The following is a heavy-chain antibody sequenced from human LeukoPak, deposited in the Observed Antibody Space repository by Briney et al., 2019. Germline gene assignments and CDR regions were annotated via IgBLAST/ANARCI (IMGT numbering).Heavy chain of an antibody. V-gene: IGHV3-9*01. CDR1: GFTFDDYA. CDR2: ISWNSGSI. J-gene: IGHJ6*02. D-gene: IGHD3-10*01. CDR3: AKDIGIGYYYGMDV. Sequence: GRSLRLSCAASGFTFDDYAMHWVRQAPGKGLEWVSGISWNSGSIGYADSVKGRFTISRGNAKNSLYLQMNSLRVEDTALYYCAKDIGIGYYYGMDVWGQGTTVTVSS.